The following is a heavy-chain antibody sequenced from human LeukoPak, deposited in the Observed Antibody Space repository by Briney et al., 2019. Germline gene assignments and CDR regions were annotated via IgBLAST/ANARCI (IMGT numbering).Heavy chain of an antibody. CDR2: ISGSGGST. J-gene: IGHJ4*02. V-gene: IGHV3-23*01. CDR3: AKELTIFGVVISLGY. D-gene: IGHD3-3*01. Sequence: GGSLRLSCAASGFTFSSYAMSWVRQAPGKGLQWVSAISGSGGSTYYADSVKGRFTISRDNSKNTLYLQMNSLRAEDTAVYYCAKELTIFGVVISLGYWGQGTLVTVSS. CDR1: GFTFSSYA.